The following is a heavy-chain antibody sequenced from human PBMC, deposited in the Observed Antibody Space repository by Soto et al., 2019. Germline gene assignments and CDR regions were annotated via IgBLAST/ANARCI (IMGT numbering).Heavy chain of an antibody. CDR3: ARRGDASGSYFDF. CDR1: GVNIRNHD. J-gene: IGHJ4*02. V-gene: IGHV3-23*01. D-gene: IGHD3-10*01. Sequence: PGGPQRHSCTASGVNIRNHDMSWVRQVPGKGLEWVSAIRDTGGSTYSADSVKGRFTISRDNSKNTLYLQMNSLRVEDTAIYYCARRGDASGSYFDFWGQGTLVTVSS. CDR2: IRDTGGST.